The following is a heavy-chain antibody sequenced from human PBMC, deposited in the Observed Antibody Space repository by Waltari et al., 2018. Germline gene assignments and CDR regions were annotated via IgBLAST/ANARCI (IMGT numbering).Heavy chain of an antibody. D-gene: IGHD5-12*01. J-gene: IGHJ4*02. CDR1: GFTFSSFG. CDR2: ISSSEDWT. Sequence: EVQLVASGGGLVQPGGSLRLSCSVSGFTFSSFGMHWVRQAPGKGLEYVAFISSSEDWTHYTDSVKGRFTISRDNSRNTLYLQMNSLRPEDTAAYYCVKDQWIDYWGQGTLVTVSS. CDR3: VKDQWIDY. V-gene: IGHV3-64D*06.